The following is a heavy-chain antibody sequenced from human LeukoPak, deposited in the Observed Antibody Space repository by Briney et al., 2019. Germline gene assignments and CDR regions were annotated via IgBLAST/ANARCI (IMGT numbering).Heavy chain of an antibody. V-gene: IGHV3-20*04. J-gene: IGHJ4*02. Sequence: PGGSLRLSCAASGFTFDDYAMNSVRQAPGKGLEWVSGINWNGGSTYYRDSVKGRFTISRDNAKNSLYLQMNSLRAEDTALYYCARVKGSGYRNSIDYWGQGTLVTVSS. D-gene: IGHD3-3*01. CDR1: GFTFDDYA. CDR2: INWNGGST. CDR3: ARVKGSGYRNSIDY.